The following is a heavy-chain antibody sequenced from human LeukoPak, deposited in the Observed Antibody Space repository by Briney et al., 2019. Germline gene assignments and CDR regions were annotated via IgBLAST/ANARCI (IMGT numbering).Heavy chain of an antibody. CDR2: TYYRSKWYN. CDR3: ARDADTNGYYFDY. D-gene: IGHD3-3*01. CDR1: VDSVSTNSAA. J-gene: IGHJ4*02. V-gene: IGHV6-1*01. Sequence: SQTLSLTCAISVDSVSTNSAAWNWIRQSPSRGLEWLGRTYYRSKWYNDYALSVKSRISIEADTSKNQLSLQLKSVTPEDTAVYYCARDADTNGYYFDYWGQGTLVTVSS.